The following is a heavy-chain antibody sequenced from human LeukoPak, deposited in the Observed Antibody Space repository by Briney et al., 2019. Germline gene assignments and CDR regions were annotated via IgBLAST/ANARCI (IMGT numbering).Heavy chain of an antibody. J-gene: IGHJ4*02. D-gene: IGHD3-16*01. CDR3: AKVLRQWTHALVFHH. CDR1: GLTFSIYG. Sequence: GGSLRLSCAVSGLTFSIYGMSWVRQSPGKGLEWVSAISGSATGGITNYADSVKGRFTISRDNSRNTLYLQMNSLRAEDTAVYYCAKVLRQWTHALVFHHWGQGTLVTVSS. V-gene: IGHV3-23*01. CDR2: ISGSATGGIT.